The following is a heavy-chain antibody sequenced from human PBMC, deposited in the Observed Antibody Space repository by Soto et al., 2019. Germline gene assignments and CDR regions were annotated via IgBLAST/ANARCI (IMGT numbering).Heavy chain of an antibody. Sequence: GESLKISCQGSGYSFGNLWIGWLRQMPGKGLEWMGSIYPGDSDTRYSPSFQGQVTISADKSITTAYVQWSSLKASDTAIYYCARRGDAFDIWGQGTMVTVSS. V-gene: IGHV5-51*01. CDR1: GYSFGNLW. CDR2: IYPGDSDT. CDR3: ARRGDAFDI. J-gene: IGHJ3*02. D-gene: IGHD5-12*01.